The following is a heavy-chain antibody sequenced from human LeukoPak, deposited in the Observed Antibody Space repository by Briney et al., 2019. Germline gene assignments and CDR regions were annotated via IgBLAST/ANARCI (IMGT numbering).Heavy chain of an antibody. J-gene: IGHJ4*02. CDR1: GGSIRSYY. Sequence: SETLSLTCTVSGGSIRSYYWSGIRQPPGKGLEWIGYIYTSGSTNYNPSLKSRVTISVDTSKNQFSLKLSSVTAADTAVYYCAIKYDFWSGYEYWGQGTLVTVSS. D-gene: IGHD3-3*01. CDR2: IYTSGST. V-gene: IGHV4-4*09. CDR3: AIKYDFWSGYEY.